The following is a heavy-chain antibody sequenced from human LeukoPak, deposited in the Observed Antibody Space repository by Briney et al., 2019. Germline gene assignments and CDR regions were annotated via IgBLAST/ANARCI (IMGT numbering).Heavy chain of an antibody. CDR2: MNPNSGNT. CDR3: ARGRGDRSYYYYMDV. D-gene: IGHD3-16*01. V-gene: IGHV1-8*01. CDR1: GYTFTSYD. Sequence: ASVKVSCKASGYTFTSYDINWVRRATGQGLGWMGWMNPNSGNTGYAQKFQGRVTMTRNTSISTAYMELSSLRSEDTAVYYCARGRGDRSYYYYMDVWGKGTTVTVSS. J-gene: IGHJ6*03.